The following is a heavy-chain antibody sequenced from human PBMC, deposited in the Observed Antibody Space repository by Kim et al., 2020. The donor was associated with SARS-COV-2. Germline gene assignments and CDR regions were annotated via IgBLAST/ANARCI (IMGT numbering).Heavy chain of an antibody. CDR1: GFTFSSYA. V-gene: IGHV3-30*04. CDR3: ARDGIGGSCLDV. J-gene: IGHJ6*04. CDR2: ISYDGSNK. D-gene: IGHD2-2*01. Sequence: GGSLRLSCAASGFTFSSYAMHWVRQAPGKGLEWVAVISYDGSNKYYADSVKGRFTISRDNSKNTLYLQMNSLRAEDTAVYYCARDGIGGSCLDVWGKGTTVTVSS.